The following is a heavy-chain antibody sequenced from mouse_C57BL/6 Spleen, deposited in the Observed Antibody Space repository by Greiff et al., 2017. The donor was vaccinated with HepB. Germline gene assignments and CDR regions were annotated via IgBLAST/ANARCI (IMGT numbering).Heavy chain of an antibody. V-gene: IGHV7-3*01. Sequence: EVMLVESGGGLVQPGGSLSLSCAASGFTFTDYYMSWVRQPPGKALEWLGFIRNKANGYTTEYSASVKGRFTISRDNSQSILYLQMNALRAEDSATYYCARYLSYSGYAMDYWGQGTSVTVSS. D-gene: IGHD2-12*01. CDR1: GFTFTDYY. CDR2: IRNKANGYTT. J-gene: IGHJ4*01. CDR3: ARYLSYSGYAMDY.